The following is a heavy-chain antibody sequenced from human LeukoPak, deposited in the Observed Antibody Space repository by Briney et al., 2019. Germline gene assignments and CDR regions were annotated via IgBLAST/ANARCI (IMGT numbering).Heavy chain of an antibody. CDR2: IYTSGST. CDR3: AREGMEDYYDSSGYYN. CDR1: GGSISSGSYY. D-gene: IGHD3-22*01. V-gene: IGHV4-61*02. Sequence: PSQTLSLTCTVSGGSISSGSYYWSWIRQPAGKGLEWIGRIYTSGSTNYNPSLKSRVTISVDTTKNQFSLKLSSVTAADTAVYYCAREGMEDYYDSSGYYNWGQGTLVTVSS. J-gene: IGHJ4*02.